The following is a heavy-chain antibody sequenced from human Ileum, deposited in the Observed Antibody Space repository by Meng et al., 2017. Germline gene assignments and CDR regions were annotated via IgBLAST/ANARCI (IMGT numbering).Heavy chain of an antibody. CDR3: ARDHTLLRGVIMGWFDP. J-gene: IGHJ5*02. Sequence: SETLSLTCTVPGGSVSSGDYYWSWVRQHPGKGLEWIGYIYHSGSTYYNPSLKSRVTMSADTSKNQFSLNLRSVTAADTAIYYCARDHTLLRGVIMGWFDPWGQGTLVTVSS. CDR1: GGSVSSGDYY. CDR2: IYHSGST. V-gene: IGHV4-31*03. D-gene: IGHD3-10*01.